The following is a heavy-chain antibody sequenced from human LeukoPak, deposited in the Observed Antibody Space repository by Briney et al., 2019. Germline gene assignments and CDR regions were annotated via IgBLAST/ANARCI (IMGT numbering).Heavy chain of an antibody. J-gene: IGHJ6*03. CDR2: IYYSGST. Sequence: SETLSLTCTLSGGSISSYYWSWLRQPPGKGLEWIGYIYYSGSTNYNPSLKSRVTISVDTSKNHFSLKLSSVTAADTAVYYCARRGRYDFWSGYDYYYYYYMDVWGKGTTVTVSS. V-gene: IGHV4-59*01. CDR1: GGSISSYY. D-gene: IGHD3-3*01. CDR3: ARRGRYDFWSGYDYYYYYYMDV.